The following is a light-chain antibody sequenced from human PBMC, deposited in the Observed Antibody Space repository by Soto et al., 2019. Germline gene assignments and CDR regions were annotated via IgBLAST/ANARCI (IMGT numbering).Light chain of an antibody. CDR1: SSDVGGYNY. V-gene: IGLV2-8*01. CDR3: SSYAGSNKKV. J-gene: IGLJ1*01. CDR2: EVS. Sequence: QSVRTQPPSASGSPGQSVTISCTGTSSDVGGYNYVSWYQQHPGKAPKLMIYEVSKRPSGVPDRFSGSKSGNTASLTVSGLQAEDEADYYCSSYAGSNKKVFGTGTKVTVL.